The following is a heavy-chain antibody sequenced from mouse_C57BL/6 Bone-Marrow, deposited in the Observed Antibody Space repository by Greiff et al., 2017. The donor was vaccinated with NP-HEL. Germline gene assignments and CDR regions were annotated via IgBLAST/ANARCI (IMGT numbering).Heavy chain of an antibody. Sequence: QVQLKQSGAELARPGASVKLSCKASGYTFTSYGISWVKQRTGQGLEWIGEIYPRSGNNSYNEKFKGKATLTADKSSSTAYMELRSLTSEDSAVYFCARRSIDYYGSSLFAYWGQGTLVTVSA. CDR2: IYPRSGNN. CDR1: GYTFTSYG. CDR3: ARRSIDYYGSSLFAY. D-gene: IGHD1-1*01. J-gene: IGHJ3*01. V-gene: IGHV1-81*01.